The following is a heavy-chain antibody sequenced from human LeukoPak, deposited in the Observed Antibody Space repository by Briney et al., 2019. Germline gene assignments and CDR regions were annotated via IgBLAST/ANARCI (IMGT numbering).Heavy chain of an antibody. V-gene: IGHV3-72*01. CDR3: AREWYYYDSSGYYEHAFDI. CDR2: TRNKANSYTT. D-gene: IGHD3-22*01. CDR1: VFTFSDHY. Sequence: GGSLRLSCAASVFTFSDHYMDWVRQAPGKGLEWVGRTRNKANSYTTEYAASVKGRFTISRDDSKNSLYLQMNSLKTEDTAVYYCAREWYYYDSSGYYEHAFDIWGQGTMVTVSS. J-gene: IGHJ3*02.